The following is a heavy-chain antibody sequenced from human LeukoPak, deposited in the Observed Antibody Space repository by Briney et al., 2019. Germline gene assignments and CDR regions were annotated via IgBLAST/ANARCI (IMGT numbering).Heavy chain of an antibody. CDR3: AKDMERKAVAGPGGFDY. Sequence: GGSLRLSCSASGFTFSTYAMHWVRQAPGKGLDWVAIVSYDESNKYYADSVKGRFTLSRDNSKNTLYLQMNSLRAEDTAVYYCAKDMERKAVAGPGGFDYWGQGTLVTVSS. V-gene: IGHV3-30-3*01. CDR1: GFTFSTYA. D-gene: IGHD6-19*01. CDR2: VSYDESNK. J-gene: IGHJ4*02.